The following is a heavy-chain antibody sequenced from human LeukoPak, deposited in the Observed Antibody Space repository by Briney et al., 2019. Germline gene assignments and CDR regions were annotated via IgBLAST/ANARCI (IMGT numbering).Heavy chain of an antibody. V-gene: IGHV4-30-2*01. J-gene: IGHJ2*01. CDR3: ARDRHNWNYSHFV. CDR2: IYHSGNT. D-gene: IGHD1-7*01. CDR1: GGSISGGGYY. Sequence: PSQTLSLTCTVSGGSISGGGYYWNWLRQPPGKGLEWIGFIYHSGNTYYNPSLKTRVTISVDTSKNQFSLKLSSVTAADTAVYYCARDRHNWNYSHFVWGRGTLVTVSS.